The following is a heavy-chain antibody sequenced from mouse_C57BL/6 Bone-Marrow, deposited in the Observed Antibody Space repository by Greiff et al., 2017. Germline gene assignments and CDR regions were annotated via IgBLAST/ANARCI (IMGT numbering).Heavy chain of an antibody. J-gene: IGHJ2*01. CDR2: INPNFGTT. CDR1: GYSFTDYN. Sequence: VQLQQSGPELVKPGASVKISCKASGYSFTDYNMNWVKQSNGKSLEWIGVINPNFGTTSYNQKFKGKATLTVDQSSSTAYMQLNSLTSEDSAVDYCASYYYGSSYVDYWGQGTTLTVSS. D-gene: IGHD1-1*01. CDR3: ASYYYGSSYVDY. V-gene: IGHV1-39*01.